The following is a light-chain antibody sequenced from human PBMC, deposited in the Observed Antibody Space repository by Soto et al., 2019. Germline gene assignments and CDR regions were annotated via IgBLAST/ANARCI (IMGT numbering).Light chain of an antibody. CDR1: SSNIGSRYD. Sequence: QSVLTQPPSVSGAPGQRVTISCTGGSSNIGSRYDVHWYQQLPGTAPKLLIYATSNRPSGVSDRFSGSKSGTSASLAISGLQNADEADYYCQSYDSSLNGVVFGGGTKLTVL. V-gene: IGLV1-40*01. J-gene: IGLJ2*01. CDR3: QSYDSSLNGVV. CDR2: ATS.